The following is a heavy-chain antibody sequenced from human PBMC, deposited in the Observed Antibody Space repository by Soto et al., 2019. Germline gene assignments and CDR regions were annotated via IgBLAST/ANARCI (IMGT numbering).Heavy chain of an antibody. CDR3: ARVAGSGWYEA. D-gene: IGHD3-3*01. CDR2: AYPRGST. CDR1: AGYIVRGGYS. Sequence: SQTLSLTCAVSAGYIVRGGYSLSWIRQPPGKPLQWIGTAYPRGSTYYDPSLKRRVTISLDLSHDQFSLHLNSVTAADTAEHYCARVAGSGWYEAWGQGTLVTVSS. J-gene: IGHJ5*02. V-gene: IGHV4-30-2*01.